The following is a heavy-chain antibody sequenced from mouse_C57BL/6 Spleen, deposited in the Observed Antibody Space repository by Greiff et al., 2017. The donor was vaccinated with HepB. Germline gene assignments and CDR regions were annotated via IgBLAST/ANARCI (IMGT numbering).Heavy chain of an antibody. CDR2: IYPGDGDT. V-gene: IGHV1-82*01. Sequence: VQLQQSGPELVKPGASVKISCKASGYAFSSSWMNWVKQRPGKGLEWIGRIYPGDGDTNYNGKFKGKATLTADKSSSTAYMQISSLTSEDSAVYFCATLYDYWGQGTTLTVSS. D-gene: IGHD6-1*01. CDR3: ATLYDY. CDR1: GYAFSSSW. J-gene: IGHJ2*01.